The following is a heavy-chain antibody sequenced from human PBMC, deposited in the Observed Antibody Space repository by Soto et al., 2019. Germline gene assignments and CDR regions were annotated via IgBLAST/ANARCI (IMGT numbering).Heavy chain of an antibody. V-gene: IGHV4-61*01. CDR2: IYYSGST. CDR3: ARDDSERPATY. Sequence: TLSLTCTVSGGSVSSGSYYWSRIRQPPGKGLEWIGYIYYSGSTNYSPSLKSRVTISVDTSKNQFSLKLSSVTAADTAVYYCARDDSERPATYWGQGTLVTVSS. J-gene: IGHJ4*02. D-gene: IGHD3-10*01. CDR1: GGSVSSGSYY.